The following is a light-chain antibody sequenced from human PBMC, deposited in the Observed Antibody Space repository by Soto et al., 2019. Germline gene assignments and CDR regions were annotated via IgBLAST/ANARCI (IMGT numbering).Light chain of an antibody. CDR1: QDISIN. J-gene: IGKJ4*01. CDR3: QQYDNLPLT. CDR2: DAS. V-gene: IGKV1-33*01. Sequence: DIQMTQSPSSLSASVGDRVTITCQASQDISINLNWFQQKPGKAPKLLIYDASNLETGVPSRFSGSGSGTDLTLTINSLQPEDVATYYCQQYDNLPLTFGGGTKVEIK.